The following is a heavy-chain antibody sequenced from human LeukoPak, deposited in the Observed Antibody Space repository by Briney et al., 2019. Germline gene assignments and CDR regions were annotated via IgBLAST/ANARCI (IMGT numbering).Heavy chain of an antibody. CDR3: ARGRGGYNRHFDY. CDR2: INHSGST. J-gene: IGHJ4*02. Sequence: PSETLSLTCAVYGGSFSGYYWSWIRQPPGKGLEWIGEINHSGSTNYNPSLKSRVTISVDTSKNQFSLKLSSVTAADTAVYYCARGRGGYNRHFDYWGQGTLVTVSS. CDR1: GGSFSGYY. D-gene: IGHD5-24*01. V-gene: IGHV4-34*01.